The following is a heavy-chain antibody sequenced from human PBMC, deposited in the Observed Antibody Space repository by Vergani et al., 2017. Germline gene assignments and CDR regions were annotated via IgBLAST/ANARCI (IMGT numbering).Heavy chain of an antibody. CDR2: TWYDGNNK. D-gene: IGHD1-14*01. Sequence: QVHLVESGGGVVQPGRSLRLSCVVSGFTFNQYGMHWVRQAPGKELEWVAVTWYDGNNKQYADSVKGRFTISRDNSKSTMYLQMNSLRDEDTGVYYCARDLRLLYNRFDPWGQGTLVTVSS. CDR1: GFTFNQYG. J-gene: IGHJ5*02. CDR3: ARDLRLLYNRFDP. V-gene: IGHV3-33*08.